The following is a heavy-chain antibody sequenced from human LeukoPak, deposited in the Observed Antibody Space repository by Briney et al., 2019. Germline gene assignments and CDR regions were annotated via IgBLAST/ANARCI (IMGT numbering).Heavy chain of an antibody. V-gene: IGHV3-30-3*01. D-gene: IGHD3-22*01. CDR3: AGVLNYYDSSGYYFSY. Sequence: PGRSLRLSCAASGFTFSYYTMLWVPQAPGKGLVWLAVLSYGGSNKYCADTVKGRFTISRDNAKNTLYLQMNSLRAGDTAVYYCAGVLNYYDSSGYYFSYWGQGTLVTVSS. J-gene: IGHJ4*02. CDR2: LSYGGSNK. CDR1: GFTFSYYT.